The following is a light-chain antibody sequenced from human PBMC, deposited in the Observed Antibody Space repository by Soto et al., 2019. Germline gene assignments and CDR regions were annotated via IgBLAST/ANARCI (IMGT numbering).Light chain of an antibody. J-gene: IGKJ4*01. CDR1: QGIXNY. CDR2: AXS. V-gene: IGKV1-17*03. Sequence: DLPMTQSPSATSESVGGRVTITCRASQGIXNYLAWFQQEPGKVPQRLIYAXSTFQIGGPSRLSGSGSGTEFTRTISSLQPEDCATYYCLQHRRDTRTFGGGTKVDIK. CDR3: LQHRRDTRT.